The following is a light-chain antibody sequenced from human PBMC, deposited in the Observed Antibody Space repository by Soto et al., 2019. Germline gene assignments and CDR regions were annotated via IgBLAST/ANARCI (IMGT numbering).Light chain of an antibody. Sequence: DIVLTQSPCTLSLSPGERATLSCRSSQSVSSNYLAWYQQKPDQAPRLVIYDVSGRATGIPDRFSGSGSGTDFTLTISRLEPEDFAVYYCQQYGSSPTFGQGTKVEIK. CDR2: DVS. CDR3: QQYGSSPT. J-gene: IGKJ1*01. CDR1: QSVSSNY. V-gene: IGKV3-20*01.